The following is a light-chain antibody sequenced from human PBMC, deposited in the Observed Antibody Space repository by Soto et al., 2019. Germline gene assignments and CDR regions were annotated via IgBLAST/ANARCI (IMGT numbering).Light chain of an antibody. Sequence: QSALTQPPSASGSPGQSVTISCTGTSSDVGGYNYVSWYQQHPGKAPNLMIYEVSERPSGVPDRFSGSKSSNTASLTVSGLQAEGAADYYCSSYAGSNNFVFGTGTKVTVL. CDR3: SSYAGSNNFV. V-gene: IGLV2-8*01. J-gene: IGLJ1*01. CDR2: EVS. CDR1: SSDVGGYNY.